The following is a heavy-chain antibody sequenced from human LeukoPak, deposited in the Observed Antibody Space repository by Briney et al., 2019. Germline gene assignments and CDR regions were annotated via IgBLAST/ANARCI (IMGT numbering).Heavy chain of an antibody. CDR2: ISAYNGNT. Sequence: ASAKVSCKASGGTFSSSAISWVRQAPGQGLEWMGWISAYNGNTNYAQKLQGRVTMTTDTSTSTAYMELRSLRSDDTAVYYCARDRGSMIVVVYDAFDIWGQGTMVTVSS. CDR1: GGTFSSSA. J-gene: IGHJ3*02. D-gene: IGHD3-22*01. CDR3: ARDRGSMIVVVYDAFDI. V-gene: IGHV1-18*01.